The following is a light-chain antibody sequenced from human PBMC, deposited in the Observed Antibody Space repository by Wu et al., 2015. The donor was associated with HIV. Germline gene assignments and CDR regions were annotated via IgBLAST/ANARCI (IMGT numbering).Light chain of an antibody. CDR2: KAP. CDR1: QSLSSW. J-gene: IGKJ2*01. Sequence: DIEMTQSPSTLSASVGDRVTITCRASQSLSSWLAWYQQKPGKAPKLLIYKAPSLENGVPSRFSGSGSGTEFTLTISSLQPDDFATYYCQQYNSYSYTFGLGTKLEIK. V-gene: IGKV1-5*03. CDR3: QQYNSYSYT.